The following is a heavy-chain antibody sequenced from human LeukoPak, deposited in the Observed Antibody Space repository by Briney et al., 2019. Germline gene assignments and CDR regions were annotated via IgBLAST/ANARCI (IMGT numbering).Heavy chain of an antibody. V-gene: IGHV3-23*01. CDR2: ISGSGGST. Sequence: PGGSLRLSCAASGFTFSSYAMSWVRQAPGKGLEWVSAISGSGGSTYYADSVKGRFTISRDNSKNTLYLQMNSLRAEDTAVYYCAKDHPTTEYYYYGMDVWGQGTMVTVSS. CDR1: GFTFSSYA. J-gene: IGHJ6*02. CDR3: AKDHPTTEYYYYGMDV. D-gene: IGHD4-17*01.